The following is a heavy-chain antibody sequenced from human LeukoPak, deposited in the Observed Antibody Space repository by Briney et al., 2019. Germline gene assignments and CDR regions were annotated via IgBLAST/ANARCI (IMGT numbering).Heavy chain of an antibody. Sequence: PGGSLRLSCAASGFTVSSNYMSWVRQAPGKGLEWVSFIYSGDSTYYADSVKGRFTISRDNSKSTLYLQMNSLRAEDTAVYYCARAYRSGYFNMGYWGQGTLVSVSS. V-gene: IGHV3-66*01. J-gene: IGHJ4*02. CDR1: GFTVSSNY. D-gene: IGHD3-22*01. CDR3: ARAYRSGYFNMGY. CDR2: IYSGDST.